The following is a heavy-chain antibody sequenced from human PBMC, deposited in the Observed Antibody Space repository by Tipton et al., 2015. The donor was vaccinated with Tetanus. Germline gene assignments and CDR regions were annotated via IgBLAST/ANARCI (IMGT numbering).Heavy chain of an antibody. CDR1: GYIFATYW. CDR2: IYPGDSHT. D-gene: IGHD1-7*01. J-gene: IGHJ4*02. Sequence: QLVQSGAEVKKPGESLKISCQVSGYIFATYWIGWVRQMPGKGLEWMGLIYPGDSHTKYSPSFQGQVTISVDMSNNTAYLQWTSLKASDAAMYYCARHPTHYDWNCYFDYWGQGTLVTVSS. CDR3: ARHPTHYDWNCYFDY. V-gene: IGHV5-51*01.